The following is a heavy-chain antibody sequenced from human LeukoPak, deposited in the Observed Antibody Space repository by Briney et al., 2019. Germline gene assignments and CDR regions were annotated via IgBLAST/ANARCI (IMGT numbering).Heavy chain of an antibody. V-gene: IGHV4-59*08. Sequence: SETLSLTYTVSGGSISSYYWSWIRQPPGKGLEWIGYIYYSGSTNYNPSLKSRVTISVDTSKNQFSLKLSSATAADTAVYYCAGKIVSTQFDPWCQGPLVTVSS. J-gene: IGHJ5*02. D-gene: IGHD5/OR15-5a*01. CDR1: GGSISSYY. CDR2: IYYSGST. CDR3: AGKIVSTQFDP.